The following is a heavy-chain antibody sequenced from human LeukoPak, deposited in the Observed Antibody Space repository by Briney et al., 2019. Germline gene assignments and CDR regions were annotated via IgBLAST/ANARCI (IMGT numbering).Heavy chain of an antibody. Sequence: GGSLRLSCAASGFTFSNAWMSWVRQAPGKGLEWVGRIKSKTDGGTTDYAAPVKGRFTISRDDSKNTLYLQMNSLKTEDTAVYYCTTGSYDYVRGSYRYLDYWGQGTLVTVSS. CDR3: TTGSYDYVRGSYRYLDY. V-gene: IGHV3-15*01. D-gene: IGHD3-16*02. CDR1: GFTFSNAW. CDR2: IKSKTDGGTT. J-gene: IGHJ4*02.